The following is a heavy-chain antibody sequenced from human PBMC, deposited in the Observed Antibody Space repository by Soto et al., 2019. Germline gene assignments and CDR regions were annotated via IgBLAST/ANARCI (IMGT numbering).Heavy chain of an antibody. V-gene: IGHV4-59*01. CDR2: VYYTGST. J-gene: IGHJ4*02. Sequence: SETLSLTCSVSGGSISGSYWSWIRQSPGKGLEWLGYVYYTGSTNYSPSLRSRVSISVDTSKNEFSLRPSSVTAADTAVYFCARSVAVPGAHTDYWGQGTQVTVSS. CDR1: GGSISGSY. D-gene: IGHD6-19*01. CDR3: ARSVAVPGAHTDY.